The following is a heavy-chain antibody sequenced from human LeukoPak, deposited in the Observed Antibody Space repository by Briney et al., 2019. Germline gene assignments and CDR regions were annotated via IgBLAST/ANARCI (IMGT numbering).Heavy chain of an antibody. D-gene: IGHD6-19*01. CDR2: IKQDGSVK. CDR3: ARVTYSSGWYVDY. V-gene: IGHV3-7*01. Sequence: GGSLRLSCAASGFTFSSYWMSWVRQAPGKGLEWVANIKQDGSVKYYVDSVKGRFTISRDNAKNSLYLQMNSLRAEDTAVYYCARVTYSSGWYVDYWGQGTLVTVSS. CDR1: GFTFSSYW. J-gene: IGHJ4*02.